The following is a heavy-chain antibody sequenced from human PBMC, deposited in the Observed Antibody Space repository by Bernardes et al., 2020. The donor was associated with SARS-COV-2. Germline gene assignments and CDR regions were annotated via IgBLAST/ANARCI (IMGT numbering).Heavy chain of an antibody. D-gene: IGHD1-26*01. CDR1: GGSFSGYY. Sequence: SENLSLTCAVYGGSFSGYYWSWIRQPPGKGLEWNGEINHSGSTNYNPSLKSRVTISVDTSKNQFSLKLSSVTTADTAVYYCARFMVGATMGFGYWVQGTLVTVSS. CDR3: ARFMVGATMGFGY. V-gene: IGHV4-34*01. CDR2: INHSGST. J-gene: IGHJ4*02.